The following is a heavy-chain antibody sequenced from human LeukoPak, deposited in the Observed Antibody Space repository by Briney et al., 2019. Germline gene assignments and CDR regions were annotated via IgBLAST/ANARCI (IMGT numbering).Heavy chain of an antibody. CDR3: ARDYYDSSGYGAHDY. Sequence: GASVKVSCKASGGTFSSYAISWVRQAPGQGLEWMGWINPNSGGTKYAQRFQGRVTMSRDTSISTAYMELSRLRSDDTAVYYCARDYYDSSGYGAHDYWGQGTLVTVSS. D-gene: IGHD3-22*01. J-gene: IGHJ4*02. CDR1: GGTFSSYA. V-gene: IGHV1-2*02. CDR2: INPNSGGT.